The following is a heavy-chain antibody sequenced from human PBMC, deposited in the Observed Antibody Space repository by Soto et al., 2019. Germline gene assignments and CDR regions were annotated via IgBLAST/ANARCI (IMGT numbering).Heavy chain of an antibody. CDR1: GYTFTSYA. CDR3: ARRAAHYYDSSGYHDAFDI. J-gene: IGHJ3*02. CDR2: INAGNGNT. V-gene: IGHV1-3*01. Sequence: ASVKVSCKAPGYTFTSYAMHWVRQAPGQRLDWMGWINAGNGNTKYSQKFQGRVTITRDTSASTAYMELSSLRSEDTAVYYCARRAAHYYDSSGYHDAFDIWGQGTLVTVSS. D-gene: IGHD3-22*01.